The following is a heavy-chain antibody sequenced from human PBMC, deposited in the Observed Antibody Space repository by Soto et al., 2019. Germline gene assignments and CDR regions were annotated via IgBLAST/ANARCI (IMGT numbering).Heavy chain of an antibody. V-gene: IGHV4-30-4*01. D-gene: IGHD3-16*01. CDR2: IYYSGNT. J-gene: IGHJ4*02. Sequence: QVQLQESGPGLVKPSQTLSLTCTVSGGSTSSDNYWSWIRPPPGQGLEWIGHIYYSGNTDYNPSLKSRLAISIDTSKNQFSLKLSSVTAADTAVYFCAREGGESSDGLYYFDSWGQGSLVTVSS. CDR3: AREGGESSDGLYYFDS. CDR1: GGSTSSDNY.